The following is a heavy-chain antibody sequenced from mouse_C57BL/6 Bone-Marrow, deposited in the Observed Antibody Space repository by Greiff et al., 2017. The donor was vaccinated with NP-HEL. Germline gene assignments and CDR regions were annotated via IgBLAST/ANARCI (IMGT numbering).Heavy chain of an antibody. V-gene: IGHV1-47*01. CDR2: FHPYNDDT. CDR1: GYTFTTYP. CDR3: ARGRGSSFLCDY. Sequence: QVQLQQSGAELVKPGASVKMSCKASGYTFTTYPIEWMRQNHGKSLEWIGNFHPYNDDTKYNEKFKGKATLTVEKSSSTVYLVLSRLTSDDSAVYYCARGRGSSFLCDYWGQGTTLTVSS. D-gene: IGHD1-1*01. J-gene: IGHJ2*01.